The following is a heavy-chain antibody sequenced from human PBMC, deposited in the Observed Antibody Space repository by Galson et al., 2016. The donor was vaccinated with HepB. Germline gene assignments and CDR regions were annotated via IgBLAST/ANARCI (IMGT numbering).Heavy chain of an antibody. J-gene: IGHJ4*02. D-gene: IGHD3-10*01. V-gene: IGHV3-23*01. CDR1: GFTFSTYA. CDR3: VRAFRGCVQGLLLVY. Sequence: SLRLSCAASGFTFSTYAMTWVRQAPGKGLEWVSVVSGSSSSTYYADSVKGRFTISRDNSKNTLYLQMNSLRAEDSAVYYCVRAFRGCVQGLLLVYWGRGTLVTVSS. CDR2: VSGSSSST.